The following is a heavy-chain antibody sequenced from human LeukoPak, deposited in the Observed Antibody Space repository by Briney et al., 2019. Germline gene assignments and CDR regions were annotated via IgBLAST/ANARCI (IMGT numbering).Heavy chain of an antibody. J-gene: IGHJ4*02. D-gene: IGHD3-10*01. CDR2: ISGSGCSK. V-gene: IGHV3-23*01. Sequence: PGGSLRLSCAASGFTFSSYAMSWVRQAPREGLEWVSAISGSGCSKYYADSVKREFSISRDNSKNAMNVQMNSLRAEGTAVYYCAKGTTKCGTGSYQFDYWGQGTLVTVSS. CDR1: GFTFSSYA. CDR3: AKGTTKCGTGSYQFDY.